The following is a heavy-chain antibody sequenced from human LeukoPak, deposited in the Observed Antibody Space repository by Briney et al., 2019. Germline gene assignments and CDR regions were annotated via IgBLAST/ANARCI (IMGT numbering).Heavy chain of an antibody. Sequence: GGSLRLSCVASGFTFSTYWMYWVRQAPGKGLEWVSYINGSGTTTSYADSVKGRFTISRDNAKNSLFLQMNNLRAEDTAVYYCARDLHIIVVPYYFGSWGQGTLVTVSS. CDR1: GFTFSTYW. CDR2: INGSGTTT. CDR3: ARDLHIIVVPYYFGS. V-gene: IGHV3-11*01. D-gene: IGHD2-21*01. J-gene: IGHJ4*02.